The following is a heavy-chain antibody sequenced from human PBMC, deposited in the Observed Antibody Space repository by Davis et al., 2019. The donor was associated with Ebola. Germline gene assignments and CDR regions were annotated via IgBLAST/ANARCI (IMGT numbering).Heavy chain of an antibody. D-gene: IGHD2-8*01. V-gene: IGHV3-23*03. CDR1: GFTFSSYA. CDR2: IYSCGST. J-gene: IGHJ4*02. CDR3: AKDRFNGGY. Sequence: GESLKISCAASGFTFSSYAMSWVRQAPGKGLEWVSVIYSCGSTYYADSVKGRFTISRDNSKNTLYLQMNSLRAEDTAVYYCAKDRFNGGYWGQGTLVTVSS.